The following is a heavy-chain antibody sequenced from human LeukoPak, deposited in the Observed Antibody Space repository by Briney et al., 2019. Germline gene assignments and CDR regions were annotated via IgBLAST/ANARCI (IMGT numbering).Heavy chain of an antibody. Sequence: GGSLRLSCAASGFTFSSYSMNWVRQAPGKGLEWVSSISSSSSYIYYADSVKGRFTISRDNAKNSLYLQMNSLRAEDTAVYYCARVLHDFWSGAHFDYWGQGTLVTVSS. J-gene: IGHJ4*02. V-gene: IGHV3-21*01. CDR3: ARVLHDFWSGAHFDY. CDR1: GFTFSSYS. D-gene: IGHD3-3*01. CDR2: ISSSSSYI.